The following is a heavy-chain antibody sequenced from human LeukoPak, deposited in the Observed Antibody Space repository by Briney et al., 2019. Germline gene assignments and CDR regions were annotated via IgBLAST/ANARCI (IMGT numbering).Heavy chain of an antibody. J-gene: IGHJ5*01. V-gene: IGHV4-30-2*01. CDR1: GGSISSGSYS. D-gene: IGHD3-10*01. CDR2: IYPRGST. Sequence: SETLSLTCAVSGGSISSGSYSWSWIRQPPGKGLGWIGYIYPRGSTYYNPSLKSRLILSLDKSANQFSLNLSSVTAADTAVYYCARSRQASGLFNSWGQGTLVVVSS. CDR3: ARSRQASGLFNS.